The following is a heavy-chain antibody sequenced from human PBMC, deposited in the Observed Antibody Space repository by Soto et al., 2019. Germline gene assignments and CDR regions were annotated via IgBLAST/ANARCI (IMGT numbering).Heavy chain of an antibody. CDR2: ISAYNGNT. V-gene: IGHV1-18*01. CDR1: GYTFTSYY. CDR3: ARDTPPTDY. J-gene: IGHJ4*02. Sequence: QVQLVQSGAEVKKPGASVKVSCKASGYTFTSYYISWVRQAPGQGLEWMGWISAYNGNTNYAQKFQGRVTITTDTTTSTAYMEVRSRRSDDTAVYYCARDTPPTDYWGQGTLVTVS.